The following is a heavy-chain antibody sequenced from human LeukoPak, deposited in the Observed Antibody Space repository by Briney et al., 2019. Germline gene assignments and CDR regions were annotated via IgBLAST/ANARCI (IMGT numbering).Heavy chain of an antibody. J-gene: IGHJ4*02. CDR3: AKEALGATLDY. CDR2: ISGDGGRT. Sequence: GGSLRLSCAASGFTFDDYAMNWVRQTPGMGLEWVSLISGDGGRTFYADSVKGRFTISRDNSKDSLYLQMNSMTTEDTALYYCAKEALGATLDYWGQGTLVTVSS. V-gene: IGHV3-43*02. D-gene: IGHD1-26*01. CDR1: GFTFDDYA.